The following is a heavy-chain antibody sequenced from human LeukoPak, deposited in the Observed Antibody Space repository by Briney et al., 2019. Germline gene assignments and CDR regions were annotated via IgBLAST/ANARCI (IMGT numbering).Heavy chain of an antibody. CDR3: ARSSYGGNLGDFDY. Sequence: ASVKVSCKASGYTFTGYYMHWVRQAPGRGLEWMGWINPNSGGTNYAQKFQGRVTMTRDTSISTAYMELSRLRSDDTAVYYCARSSYGGNLGDFDYWGQGTLVTVSS. D-gene: IGHD4/OR15-4a*01. CDR1: GYTFTGYY. V-gene: IGHV1-2*02. CDR2: INPNSGGT. J-gene: IGHJ4*02.